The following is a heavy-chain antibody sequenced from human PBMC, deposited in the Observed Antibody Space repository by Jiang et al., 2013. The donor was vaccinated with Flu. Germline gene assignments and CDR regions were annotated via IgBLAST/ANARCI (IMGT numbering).Heavy chain of an antibody. CDR3: SKNRGHTLGPDGLDL. V-gene: IGHV3-30*18. CDR2: ISYTENYD. CDR1: GFNFSPYD. D-gene: IGHD5-18*01. J-gene: IGHJ3*01. Sequence: VQLVDSGGGVAQPGRSRRLSCVASGFNFSPYDMHWVRQPPGKGLEWVAVISYTENYDRYADSVRGRFTISRDNSKNTLYLQMNSLRPEDTATYFCSKNRGHTLGPDGLDLWGQGTMVSVS.